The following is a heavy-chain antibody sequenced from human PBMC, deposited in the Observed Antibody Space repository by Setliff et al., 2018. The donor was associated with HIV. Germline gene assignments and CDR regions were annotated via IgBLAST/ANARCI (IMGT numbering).Heavy chain of an antibody. J-gene: IGHJ6*03. CDR2: ISFAGHI. CDR1: GASIRSDRMY. CDR3: ARHRQGLTGSTPGYYMDV. V-gene: IGHV4-61*01. D-gene: IGHD1-7*01. Sequence: SETLSLTCSVSGASIRSDRMYWSWIRRPPGQRLEWIGFISFAGHINYNPSLSSRVTVSRDTSRNQFSMTLTSVTAADTAVYYCARHRQGLTGSTPGYYMDVWGKGTTVTVSS.